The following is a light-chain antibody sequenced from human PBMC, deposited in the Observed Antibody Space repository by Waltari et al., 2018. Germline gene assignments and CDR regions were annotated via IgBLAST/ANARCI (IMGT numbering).Light chain of an antibody. J-gene: IGKJ1*01. CDR3: QHYIHLPVT. CDR1: QGVGRS. CDR2: AAS. V-gene: IGKV3D-15*01. Sequence: IVLTQSPGALSVSVGDRATISCRASQGVGRSLAWYQKRPGQAPRRLIYAASTRATAIPDRFSGSGSGTDFSLTISRLQPEDFATYYCQHYIHLPVTFGQGTTVEIK.